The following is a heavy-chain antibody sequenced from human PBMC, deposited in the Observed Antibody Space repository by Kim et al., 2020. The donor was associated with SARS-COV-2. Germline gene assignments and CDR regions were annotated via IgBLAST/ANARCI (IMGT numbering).Heavy chain of an antibody. CDR3: ARDVGYYGMDE. Sequence: TYYRGRVKGRFTIARENAKNSWYLQRNSLRAGDTAVYYCARDVGYYGMDEWGQGTTVTVSS. D-gene: IGHD3-10*01. CDR2: T. J-gene: IGHJ6*02. V-gene: IGHV3-13*01.